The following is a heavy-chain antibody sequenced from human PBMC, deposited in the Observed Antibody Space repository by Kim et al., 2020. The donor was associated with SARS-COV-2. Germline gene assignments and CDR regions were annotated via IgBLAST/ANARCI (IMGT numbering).Heavy chain of an antibody. CDR1: GGSISSYY. CDR3: ARDRGDSSGYMDY. V-gene: IGHV4-59*13. CDR2: IYYSGST. J-gene: IGHJ4*02. Sequence: SETLSLTCTVSGGSISSYYWSWIRQPPGKGLEWIGYIYYSGSTNYNPSLKSRVTISVDTSKNQFSLKLSSVTAADTAVYYCARDRGDSSGYMDYWGQGTLVTVSS. D-gene: IGHD3-22*01.